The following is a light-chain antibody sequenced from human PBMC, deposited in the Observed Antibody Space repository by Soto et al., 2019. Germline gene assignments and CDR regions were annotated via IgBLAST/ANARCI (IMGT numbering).Light chain of an antibody. CDR3: SSYRSSDTPYV. CDR2: VNS. V-gene: IGLV2-14*01. J-gene: IGLJ1*01. CDR1: SSDVGDYKY. Sequence: QSALTQPASVSGSPGQSITISCTGTSSDVGDYKYVSWYQQHPDKAPKLIIYVNSNRPSGVSNRFSGSKSGNTASLTISGLRAEDEADYYCSSYRSSDTPYVFGTGTKLTVL.